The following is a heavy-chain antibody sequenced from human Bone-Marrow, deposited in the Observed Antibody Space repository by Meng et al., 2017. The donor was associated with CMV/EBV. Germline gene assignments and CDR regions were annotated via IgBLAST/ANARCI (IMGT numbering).Heavy chain of an antibody. V-gene: IGHV3-30-3*01. J-gene: IGHJ5*02. CDR1: GFTFSSYA. Sequence: GGSLRLSCAASGFTFSSYAMHWVRQAPGKGLEWVAVISYDGSNKYYADSVKGRFTISRDNSKNTLYLQMNSLRAEDTAVYYCASPKYQLLPHWFDPWGQGTLVTVSS. D-gene: IGHD2-2*01. CDR2: ISYDGSNK. CDR3: ASPKYQLLPHWFDP.